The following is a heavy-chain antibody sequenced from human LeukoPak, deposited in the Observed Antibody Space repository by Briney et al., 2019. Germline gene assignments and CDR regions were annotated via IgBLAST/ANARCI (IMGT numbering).Heavy chain of an antibody. Sequence: PGGSLRLSCAASGFRFSNCAMKWVRHAPGKAREWGSGINHGGEYTYYEDSVKGRFTISRDNSKNTLYLQMNRLRPDDTALYYWAKAVGQWPTRYYGMDVWGQGTTVTVSS. CDR2: INHGGEYT. CDR1: GFRFSNCA. D-gene: IGHD2-8*01. V-gene: IGHV3-23*01. CDR3: AKAVGQWPTRYYGMDV. J-gene: IGHJ6*02.